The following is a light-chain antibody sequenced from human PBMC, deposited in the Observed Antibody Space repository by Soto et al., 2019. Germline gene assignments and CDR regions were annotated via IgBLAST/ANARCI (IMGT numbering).Light chain of an antibody. CDR2: GAS. V-gene: IGKV3-20*01. CDR1: QSVSNNY. CDR3: QQYGSSGT. Sequence: EIVLTQSPGTLSLSPVERATLSFRASQSVSNNYLAWYPQKPGQAPRLLIYGASNRATGIPDRFSGSGSGTDFTLTISRLEPEDFAVYYCQQYGSSGTFGQGTKVDIK. J-gene: IGKJ1*01.